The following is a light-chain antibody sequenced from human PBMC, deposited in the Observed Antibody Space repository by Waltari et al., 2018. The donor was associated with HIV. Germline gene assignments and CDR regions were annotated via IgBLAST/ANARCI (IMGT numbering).Light chain of an antibody. CDR2: QDT. Sequence: SYELAQPPSVSVSSGQTASISCSGNNLGNKYVSWYQQRSGQSPLLVLDQDTKRPSGVPERFSGSNSGNTATLTINETQPLDEAEYSCQTWDSGTIVFGGGTKLSVL. CDR1: NLGNKY. J-gene: IGLJ3*02. CDR3: QTWDSGTIV. V-gene: IGLV3-1*01.